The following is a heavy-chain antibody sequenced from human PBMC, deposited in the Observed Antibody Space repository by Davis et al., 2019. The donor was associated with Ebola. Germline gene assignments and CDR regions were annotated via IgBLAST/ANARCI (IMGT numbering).Heavy chain of an antibody. CDR1: GGTFSSYA. CDR3: ARGTRSAGY. J-gene: IGHJ4*02. CDR2: MNPNSGNT. V-gene: IGHV1-8*02. Sequence: ASVKVSCKASGGTFSSYAISWVRQATGQGLEWMGWMNPNSGNTGYAQKFQGRVTMTRNTSISTAYMELSSLRSEDTAVYYCARGTRSAGYWGQGTLVTVSS.